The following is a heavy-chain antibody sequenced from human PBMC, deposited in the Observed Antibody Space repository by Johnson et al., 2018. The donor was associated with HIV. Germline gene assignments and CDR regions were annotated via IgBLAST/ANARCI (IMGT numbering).Heavy chain of an antibody. CDR3: AKDRGLLDAFDI. CDR1: GFTFSSYA. CDR2: ISYDGSDK. V-gene: IGHV3-30*04. J-gene: IGHJ3*02. Sequence: QMQLVESGGGVVQPGRSLRLSCAASGFTFSSYAMHWVRQAPAKGLQWVAVISYDGSDKDYADSVKGRFTISRDNSKNTLYLQMNSLRAEDTAVYYCAKDRGLLDAFDIWGQGTMVTVSA.